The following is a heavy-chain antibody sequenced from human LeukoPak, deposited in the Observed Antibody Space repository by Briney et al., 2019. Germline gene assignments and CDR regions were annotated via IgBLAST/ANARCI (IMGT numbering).Heavy chain of an antibody. Sequence: PGASVKVSCKASGYTSTSYDINWVRQATGQGPEWMGWMNPSSGNTGYAQRFQGRVTMTRDTSINTAYLELSSLRSEDTAVYYCAGHTYYYSSGSFAYWGQGTLVTVSS. J-gene: IGHJ4*02. CDR3: AGHTYYYSSGSFAY. CDR1: GYTSTSYD. CDR2: MNPSSGNT. V-gene: IGHV1-8*01. D-gene: IGHD3-10*01.